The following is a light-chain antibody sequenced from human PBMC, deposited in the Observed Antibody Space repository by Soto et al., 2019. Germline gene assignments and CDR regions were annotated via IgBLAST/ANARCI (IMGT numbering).Light chain of an antibody. CDR2: RAS. CDR1: QSVSSTY. V-gene: IGKV3-20*01. CDR3: QQYGSSPPIT. J-gene: IGKJ5*01. Sequence: EIVLTQSPGTLSLSPGERATLSCRASQSVSSTYLAWYQQQPSQAPRLLIYRASTRATGIPDRFSGSGSGTDFTLTISRLEPEDFAVYYCQQYGSSPPITFGQGTRLEIK.